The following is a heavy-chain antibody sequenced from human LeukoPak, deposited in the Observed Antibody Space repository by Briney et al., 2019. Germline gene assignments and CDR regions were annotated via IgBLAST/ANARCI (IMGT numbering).Heavy chain of an antibody. J-gene: IGHJ4*02. CDR2: IYYSGST. D-gene: IGHD2-2*03. CDR3: ARVDIAVVPSTNFDF. V-gene: IGHV4-39*07. CDR1: GGSISSSSYY. Sequence: SETLSLTCTVSGGSISSSSYYWGWIRQPPGKGLEWIGSIYYSGSTYYNPSLKSRVTISVDTSKNQFSLKLSSVTAADTAVYYCARVDIAVVPSTNFDFWGLGTLVTVSS.